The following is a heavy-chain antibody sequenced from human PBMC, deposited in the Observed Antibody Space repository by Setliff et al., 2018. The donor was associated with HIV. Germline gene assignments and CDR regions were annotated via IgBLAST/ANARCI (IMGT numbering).Heavy chain of an antibody. Sequence: SETLSLTCTVSGGSISSSSYYWGWIRQPPGKGLQWIGSIYYSGSTYYNPSLKSRVTISVDTSKNQFSLKLSAVTAADTAVYYWARGVTGPTGGKGIFDYWGQGTLVTVSS. CDR2: IYYSGST. V-gene: IGHV4-39*01. CDR1: GGSISSSSYY. J-gene: IGHJ4*02. D-gene: IGHD1-7*01. CDR3: ARGVTGPTGGKGIFDY.